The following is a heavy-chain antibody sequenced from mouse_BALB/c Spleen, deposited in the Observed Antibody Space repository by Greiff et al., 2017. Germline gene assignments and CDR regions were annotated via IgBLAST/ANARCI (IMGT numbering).Heavy chain of an antibody. CDR2: ISSGGST. J-gene: IGHJ4*01. CDR1: GFTFSSYA. V-gene: IGHV5-6-5*01. Sequence: EVKVVESGGGLVKPGGSLKLSCAASGFTFSSYAMSWVRQTPEKRLEWVASISSGGSTYYPDSVKGRFTISRDNARNILYLQMSSLRSEDTAMYYCAREGTVNYYAMDYWGQGTSVTVSS. D-gene: IGHD1-1*01. CDR3: AREGTVNYYAMDY.